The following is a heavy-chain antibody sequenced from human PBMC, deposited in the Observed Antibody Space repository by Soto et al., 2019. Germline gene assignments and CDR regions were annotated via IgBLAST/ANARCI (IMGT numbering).Heavy chain of an antibody. V-gene: IGHV1-46*01. CDR3: TGDLGGSYFDY. J-gene: IGHJ4*02. Sequence: QVQLVQSGAEVKRPGASVKVSCKASGYTFTTFFIHWVRQAAGQGLEWMAVINPSDGTTTYAQKFQGRVTMTRDTSTSTVYMDLGSLTSEDTAVYFCTGDLGGSYFDYWGQGTQFTVSS. CDR2: INPSDGTT. D-gene: IGHD1-26*01. CDR1: GYTFTTFF.